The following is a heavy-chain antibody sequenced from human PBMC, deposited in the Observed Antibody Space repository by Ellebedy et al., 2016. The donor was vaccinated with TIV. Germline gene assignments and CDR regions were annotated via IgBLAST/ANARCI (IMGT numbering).Heavy chain of an antibody. V-gene: IGHV1-18*01. CDR3: ARDRGSYAFDY. CDR1: GYTFITYP. J-gene: IGHJ4*02. Sequence: AASVKVSCKASGYTFITYPIGWVRQAPGQGLEWVGWISTYNGKTNYAQKLQGRVTMTTDTSTSTVYMELRSLRSDDTAVYYCARDRGSYAFDYWGQGTLVTVS. CDR2: ISTYNGKT. D-gene: IGHD1-26*01.